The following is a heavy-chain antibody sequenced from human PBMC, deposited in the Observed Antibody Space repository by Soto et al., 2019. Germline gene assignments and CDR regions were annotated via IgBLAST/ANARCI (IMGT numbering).Heavy chain of an antibody. V-gene: IGHV1-3*01. D-gene: IGHD3-3*01. J-gene: IGHJ6*02. Sequence: ASVKVSCKASGYTFTSYAMHWVRQAPGQRLEWMGWINAGNGNTKYSQKSQGRVTITRDTSASTAYMELSSLRSEDTAVYYCAADSDFWSGYSHYYYYGMDVWGQGTTVTVSS. CDR2: INAGNGNT. CDR1: GYTFTSYA. CDR3: AADSDFWSGYSHYYYYGMDV.